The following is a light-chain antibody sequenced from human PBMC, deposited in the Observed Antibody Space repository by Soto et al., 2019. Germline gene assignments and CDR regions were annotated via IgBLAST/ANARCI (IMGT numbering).Light chain of an antibody. CDR1: QSVSSSY. CDR2: GAS. Sequence: EIVLTQSPGTLSLSPGERATLSCRASQSVSSSYLAWYQQKPGQAPRLLIYGASSRATGIPDRFSGSGSGTDFTLTISGLQPDDLGTYYCQHTTDFTFGQGTKVEIK. J-gene: IGKJ2*01. CDR3: QHTTDFT. V-gene: IGKV3-20*01.